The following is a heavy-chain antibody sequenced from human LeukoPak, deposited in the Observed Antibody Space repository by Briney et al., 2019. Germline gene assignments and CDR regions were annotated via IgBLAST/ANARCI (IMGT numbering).Heavy chain of an antibody. CDR3: ARDEVATISLDY. D-gene: IGHD5-12*01. CDR2: ISSSSSYI. V-gene: IGHV3-21*01. CDR1: GFTFSSYS. Sequence: PGGSLKLSCAASGFTFSSYSMNWVRQAPGKGLEWVSSISSSSSYIYYADSVKGRFTISRDNAKNSLYLQMNSLRAEHTAVYYCARDEVATISLDYWGQGTLVTVSS. J-gene: IGHJ4*02.